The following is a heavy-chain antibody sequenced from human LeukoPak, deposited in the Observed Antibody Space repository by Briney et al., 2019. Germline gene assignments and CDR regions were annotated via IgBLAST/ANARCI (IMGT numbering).Heavy chain of an antibody. D-gene: IGHD3-10*01. CDR2: ISHDGGNK. CDR1: GFTLSRHP. Sequence: GGSLRLSCAASGFTLSRHPIFWVRQAPGKGLEWVAVISHDGGNKYYTDSVKGRFTISRDNAKNTLYLQMNNPRAEDTAIYYCATDSYVSGSYYRLFYWGQGTLVTVSS. J-gene: IGHJ4*02. V-gene: IGHV3-30*04. CDR3: ATDSYVSGSYYRLFY.